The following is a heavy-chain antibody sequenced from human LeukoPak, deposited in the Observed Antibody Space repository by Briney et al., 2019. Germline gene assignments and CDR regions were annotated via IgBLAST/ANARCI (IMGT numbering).Heavy chain of an antibody. Sequence: GGSLRLSCAASGFTVSTNYMTWVRQAPGKGLEWVSVIDSGGSTYYADSVKGRFTISRDNSKDTLYLQINSLEAEDTAVYYCARAQIEYCSGGSCSPGRAYYYFYYMDVWGKGTTVTISS. D-gene: IGHD2-15*01. CDR3: ARAQIEYCSGGSCSPGRAYYYFYYMDV. CDR2: IDSGGST. J-gene: IGHJ6*03. CDR1: GFTVSTNY. V-gene: IGHV3-53*01.